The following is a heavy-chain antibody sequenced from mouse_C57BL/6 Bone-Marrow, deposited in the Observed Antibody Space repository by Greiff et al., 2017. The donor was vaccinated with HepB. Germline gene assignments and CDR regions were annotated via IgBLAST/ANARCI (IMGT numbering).Heavy chain of an antibody. Sequence: EVKLMESGGGLVKPGGSLKLSCAASGFTFSSYAMSWVRQTPEKRLEWVATISDGGSYTYYPDNVKGRFTISRDNAKNNLYLQMSHLKSEDTAMYYCARDRGTTVVRAMDYGGQGTSVTVSS. CDR3: ARDRGTTVVRAMDY. V-gene: IGHV5-4*01. CDR2: ISDGGSYT. CDR1: GFTFSSYA. J-gene: IGHJ4*01. D-gene: IGHD1-1*01.